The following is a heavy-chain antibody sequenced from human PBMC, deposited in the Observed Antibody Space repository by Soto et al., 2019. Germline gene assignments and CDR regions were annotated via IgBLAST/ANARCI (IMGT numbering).Heavy chain of an antibody. CDR3: ARDGRGYSGYEPSADHYYGMDV. CDR1: GYTFTSYG. V-gene: IGHV1-18*01. CDR2: ISAYNGNT. Sequence: GASVKVSCKASGYTFTSYGISWVRQAPGQGLEWMGWISAYNGNTNYAQKLQGRVTMTTDTSTSTAYMELRSLRSDDTAVYYCARDGRGYSGYEPSADHYYGMDVWGQGTTVTVSS. J-gene: IGHJ6*02. D-gene: IGHD5-12*01.